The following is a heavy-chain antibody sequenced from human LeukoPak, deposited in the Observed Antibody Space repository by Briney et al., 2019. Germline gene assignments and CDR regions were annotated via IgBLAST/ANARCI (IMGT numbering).Heavy chain of an antibody. Sequence: PGGSLRLSSAASGFTFSSYAMSWVRQAPGKGLEWVSTISNSDGSTYYADSVRGRFSISRDNSENTLYLQMNSLRAEDTAVYYCAKATGYLLWGQGTLVTVSS. CDR1: GFTFSSYA. CDR3: AKATGYLL. D-gene: IGHD1-14*01. J-gene: IGHJ4*02. V-gene: IGHV3-23*01. CDR2: ISNSDGST.